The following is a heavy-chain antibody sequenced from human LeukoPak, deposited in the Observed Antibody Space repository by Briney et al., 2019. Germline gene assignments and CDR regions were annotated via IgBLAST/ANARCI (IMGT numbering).Heavy chain of an antibody. CDR2: ISYDGSNK. CDR1: GFTFSSYA. V-gene: IGHV3-30-3*01. Sequence: GGSLRLSCAASGFTFSSYAMHWVRQAPGKGLEWVAVISYDGSNKYYADSVKGRFTITRDNSKNTLYLQMNSLRAEDTAVYYCARAALGGYTLDYWGQGTLVTVSS. J-gene: IGHJ4*02. CDR3: ARAALGGYTLDY. D-gene: IGHD6-25*01.